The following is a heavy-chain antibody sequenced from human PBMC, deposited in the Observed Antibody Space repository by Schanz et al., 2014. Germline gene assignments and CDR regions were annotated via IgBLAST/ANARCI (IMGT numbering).Heavy chain of an antibody. CDR1: GFTFSTYW. Sequence: VRLVESGGGLVQPGGSLRLSCAASGFTFSTYWMSWVRQSPGKGLEWVALIWYDGSNEYYADSVKGRFTISRDNPKKTLYLQMNSLRAEDTAVYYCARDHQWLARYYMDVWGKGTTVTVSS. J-gene: IGHJ6*03. V-gene: IGHV3-33*08. CDR2: IWYDGSNE. D-gene: IGHD6-19*01. CDR3: ARDHQWLARYYMDV.